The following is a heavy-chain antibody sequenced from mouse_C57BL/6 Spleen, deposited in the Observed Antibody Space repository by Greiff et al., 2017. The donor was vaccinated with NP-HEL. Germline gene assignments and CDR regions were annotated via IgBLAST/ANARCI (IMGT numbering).Heavy chain of an antibody. D-gene: IGHD2-4*01. Sequence: VQLQQSGAELAKPGASVKLSCKASGYTFTSYWMHWVKQRPGQGLEWFGYINPSSGYTKYNQKFKDKATLTADKSSSTAYMQLSSLTYEDSAVYYCVAYDYEIAMDYWGQGTSVTVSS. V-gene: IGHV1-7*01. CDR2: INPSSGYT. J-gene: IGHJ4*01. CDR3: VAYDYEIAMDY. CDR1: GYTFTSYW.